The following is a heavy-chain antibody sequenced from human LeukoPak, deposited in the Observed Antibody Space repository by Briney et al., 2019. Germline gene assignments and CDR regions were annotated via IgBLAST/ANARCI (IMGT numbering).Heavy chain of an antibody. CDR3: ARYRTTASLYYGMDV. CDR2: ISAYNGNT. D-gene: IGHD1-1*01. Sequence: ASVKVSCKASGYTFTSYGISWVRQAPGQGLEWMGWISAYNGNTNYAQKLQGRVTMTTDTSTSTAYMELRSLGSDDTAVYYCARYRTTASLYYGMDVWGQGTTVTVSS. CDR1: GYTFTSYG. V-gene: IGHV1-18*01. J-gene: IGHJ6*02.